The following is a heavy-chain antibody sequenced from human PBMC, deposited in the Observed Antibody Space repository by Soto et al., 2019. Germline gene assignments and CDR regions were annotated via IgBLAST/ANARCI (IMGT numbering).Heavy chain of an antibody. V-gene: IGHV3-7*01. CDR2: IKPDGSER. Sequence: GGSLRLSCAASGFTFSTYFMTWVRQAPGKGLEWVATIKPDGSERWYVDSVKGRFTISRDNAKNSLYLEMNSLRAEDTAVYFCASDLNWPNFWGQGSLVTVSS. D-gene: IGHD1-20*01. J-gene: IGHJ4*02. CDR1: GFTFSTYF. CDR3: ASDLNWPNF.